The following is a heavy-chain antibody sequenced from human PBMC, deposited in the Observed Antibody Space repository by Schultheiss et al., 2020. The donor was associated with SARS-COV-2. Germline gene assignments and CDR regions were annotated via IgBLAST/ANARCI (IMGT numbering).Heavy chain of an antibody. CDR3: ARDGDSSSSDPNYYYGMDV. Sequence: SETLSLTCAVYGGSFSGSYWGWIRQSPGKGLEWIGYIHHSGGTFYNPSLTSRTVMSVDKSKNQFSLTLRSVTVADTAVYYCARDGDSSSSDPNYYYGMDVWGQGTTVTVSS. D-gene: IGHD6-6*01. CDR2: IHHSGGT. V-gene: IGHV4-34*09. CDR1: GGSFSGSY. J-gene: IGHJ6*02.